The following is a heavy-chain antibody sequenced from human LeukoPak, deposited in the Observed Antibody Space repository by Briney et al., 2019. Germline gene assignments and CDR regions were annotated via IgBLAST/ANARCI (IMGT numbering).Heavy chain of an antibody. D-gene: IGHD3-3*01. CDR3: ARGFGVLYYYYYYMDV. Sequence: SETLSLTCTVSGGSISSYYWSWIRQPPGKGLEWIGEINHSGSTNYNPSLKSRVTISVDTSKNQFSLKLSSVTATDTAVYYCARGFGVLYYYYYYMDVWGKGTTVTASS. V-gene: IGHV4-34*01. CDR2: INHSGST. CDR1: GGSISSYY. J-gene: IGHJ6*03.